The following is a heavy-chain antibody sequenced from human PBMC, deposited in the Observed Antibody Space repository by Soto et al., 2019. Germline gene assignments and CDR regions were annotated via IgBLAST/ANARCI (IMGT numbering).Heavy chain of an antibody. CDR2: IWYDGGNK. V-gene: IGHV3-33*01. D-gene: IGHD6-19*01. CDR3: ARGVAVAGTRYYYGMDV. Sequence: QVQLVESGGGVVQPGRSLRLSCAASGFTFSSYGMHWVRQAPGKGLEWVASIWYDGGNKYYADSVKGRFTISRDNSKNTLYVQMNSLRAEDTAVYSCARGVAVAGTRYYYGMDVWGQGTTVTVPS. J-gene: IGHJ6*02. CDR1: GFTFSSYG.